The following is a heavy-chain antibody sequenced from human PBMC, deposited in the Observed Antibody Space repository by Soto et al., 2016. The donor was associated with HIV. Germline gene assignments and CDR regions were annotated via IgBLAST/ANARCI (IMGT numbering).Heavy chain of an antibody. CDR3: ARGGSTLPRSARGYSAYHLDY. Sequence: QVQLVQSGAEVKKPGASVKVSCKASGYTFTSYDINWVRQATGQGLEWMGWMNPNSGNTGYAQKFQGRVTITRNTSISTAYMELSSLRSEDTAVYYCARGGSTLPRSARGYSAYHLDYWGQGTLVTVSS. CDR2: MNPNSGNT. V-gene: IGHV1-8*03. D-gene: IGHD5-12*01. CDR1: GYTFTSYD. J-gene: IGHJ4*02.